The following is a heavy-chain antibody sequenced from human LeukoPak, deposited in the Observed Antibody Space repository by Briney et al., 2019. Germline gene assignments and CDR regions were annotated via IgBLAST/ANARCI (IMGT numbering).Heavy chain of an antibody. J-gene: IGHJ5*02. CDR2: ISSSGSTI. CDR1: GFTFSDYY. Sequence: GGSLRPSCAASGFTFSDYYMSWIRQAPGKGLEWVSYISSSGSTIYYADSVKGRFTISRDNAKNSLYLQMNSLRAEDTAVYYCARDGGITMVRGVIGHNWFDPWGQGTLVTVSS. V-gene: IGHV3-11*01. CDR3: ARDGGITMVRGVIGHNWFDP. D-gene: IGHD3-10*01.